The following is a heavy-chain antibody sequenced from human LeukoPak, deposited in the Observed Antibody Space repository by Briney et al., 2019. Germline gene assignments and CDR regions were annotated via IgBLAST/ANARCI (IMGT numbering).Heavy chain of an antibody. CDR3: AKGDAPGPFNWFDP. Sequence: PGGSLRLSCAASGFIFSNYAMTWVRQAPGKGLEWVSTISDSGNTYYADSVKGRFTISRDNSKNTLYLQMNSLRAEDTAVYYCAKGDAPGPFNWFDPWGQGTLVTVSS. CDR1: GFIFSNYA. J-gene: IGHJ5*02. V-gene: IGHV3-23*01. CDR2: ISDSGNT.